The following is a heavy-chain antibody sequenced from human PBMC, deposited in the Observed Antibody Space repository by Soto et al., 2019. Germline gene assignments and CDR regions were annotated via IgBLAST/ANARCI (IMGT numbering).Heavy chain of an antibody. V-gene: IGHV3-30-3*01. D-gene: IGHD2-2*02. CDR2: IAPDASQI. CDR3: ATDIHATWLLNS. CDR1: GFTFSGKT. Sequence: GGSLRLSCAASGFTFSGKTMYWVRQAPGKGLEWVALIAPDASQIYYADSVEGRFTISRDNSKNTPYLQMNSLRAEDTSLYLCATDIHATWLLNSWGQGTLVTVSS. J-gene: IGHJ4*02.